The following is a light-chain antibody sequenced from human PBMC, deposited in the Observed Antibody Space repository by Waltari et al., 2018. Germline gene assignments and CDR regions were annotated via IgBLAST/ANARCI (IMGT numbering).Light chain of an antibody. CDR3: QKYGTRPAT. CDR1: QSVGRT. Sequence: EIVLTQSPASLSLSPGDRATPSCRASQSVGRTLAWYQQRPGQAPRLLIDDASSRATGIPDRFSGSGSGTDFSLTISRLEPEDFAVYYCQKYGTRPATFGQGTKVEVK. J-gene: IGKJ1*01. V-gene: IGKV3-20*01. CDR2: DAS.